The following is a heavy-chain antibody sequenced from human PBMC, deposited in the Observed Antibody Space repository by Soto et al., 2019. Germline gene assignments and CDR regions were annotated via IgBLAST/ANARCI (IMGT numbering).Heavy chain of an antibody. CDR2: ISGSGGST. J-gene: IGHJ6*03. CDR3: AKDPRHLITMVRGVIITGTYYYYYYMDV. Sequence: EVQLLESGGGLVQPGGSLKLSCAASGFTFSSYAMSWVRQAPGKGLEWVSAISGSGGSTYYADSVKGRFTISRDNSKNTLYLQMNSLRAEDTAVYYCAKDPRHLITMVRGVIITGTYYYYYYMDVWGKGTTVTVSS. V-gene: IGHV3-23*01. CDR1: GFTFSSYA. D-gene: IGHD3-10*01.